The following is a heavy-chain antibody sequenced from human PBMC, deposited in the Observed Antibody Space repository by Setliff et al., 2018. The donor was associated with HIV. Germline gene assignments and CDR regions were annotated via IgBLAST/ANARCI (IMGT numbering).Heavy chain of an antibody. Sequence: LETLSLTCAVYGGSFSGHYWSWIRQPPGKGLEWIGEINHSGNTNNNPSLKGRVTMSVDTSKNQFSLKLSSVTAADTAVYYCARGIVIVPGAINEYYFYMDVWGKGTTVTVSS. CDR3: ARGIVIVPGAINEYYFYMDV. D-gene: IGHD3-3*01. J-gene: IGHJ6*03. CDR2: INHSGNT. CDR1: GGSFSGHY. V-gene: IGHV4-34*01.